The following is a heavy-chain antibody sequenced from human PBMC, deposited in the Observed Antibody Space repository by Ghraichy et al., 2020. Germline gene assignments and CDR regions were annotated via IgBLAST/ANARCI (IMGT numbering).Heavy chain of an antibody. D-gene: IGHD3-9*01. CDR1: GFTFSSYE. Sequence: GGSLRLSCAASGFTFSSYEMNWVRQAPGKGLEWVSYISSSGSTIYYADSVKGRFTISRDNAKNSLYLQMNSLRAEDTAVYYCARVLGYTYDILTGYYQAHYYGMDVWGQGTTVTVSS. CDR2: ISSSGSTI. CDR3: ARVLGYTYDILTGYYQAHYYGMDV. J-gene: IGHJ6*02. V-gene: IGHV3-48*03.